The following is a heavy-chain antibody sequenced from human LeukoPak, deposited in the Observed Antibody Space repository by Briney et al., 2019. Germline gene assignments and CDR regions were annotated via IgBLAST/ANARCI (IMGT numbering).Heavy chain of an antibody. Sequence: GGSLRLSCAASGFTVSSNYMSWVRQAPGKGLEWVSVIYSGGSTYYADSVKGRFTISRDNSKNTLYLQMNSLRAEDTAVYYCARDEGGGSYYSFDYWGRGTLVTVSS. J-gene: IGHJ4*02. V-gene: IGHV3-66*02. CDR3: ARDEGGGSYYSFDY. D-gene: IGHD1-26*01. CDR2: IYSGGST. CDR1: GFTVSSNY.